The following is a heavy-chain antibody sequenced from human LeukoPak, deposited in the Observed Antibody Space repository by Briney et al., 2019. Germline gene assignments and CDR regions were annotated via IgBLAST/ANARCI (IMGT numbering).Heavy chain of an antibody. J-gene: IGHJ4*02. D-gene: IGHD3-10*01. CDR2: INTGNGNT. CDR1: GYTFTIYA. Sequence: ASVTVSCTASGYTFTIYAMHWVRQAPGQRLEWMGWINTGNGNTKYSQNFQGRVTITRDTSASAAYMDLSSLRSEDTAVYYCARDESYAVYWGQGTLVTVSS. V-gene: IGHV1-3*04. CDR3: ARDESYAVY.